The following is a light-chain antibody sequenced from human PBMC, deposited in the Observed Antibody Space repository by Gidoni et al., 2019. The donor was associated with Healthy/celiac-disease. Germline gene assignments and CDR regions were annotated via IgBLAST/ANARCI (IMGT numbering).Light chain of an antibody. J-gene: IGKJ4*01. V-gene: IGKV1-5*03. Sequence: DIQMTQSPSTLSSSVGDRVTITCRASQSISSWLAWYQQNPGKAPKLLIYKASSLEIGVPSRFSGSGSGTEFTRTISSLQPDDFATYYCQQYNSYPPITFGGGTKVEIK. CDR3: QQYNSYPPIT. CDR1: QSISSW. CDR2: KAS.